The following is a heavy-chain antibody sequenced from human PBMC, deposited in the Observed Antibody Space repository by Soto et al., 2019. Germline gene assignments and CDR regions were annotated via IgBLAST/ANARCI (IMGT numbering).Heavy chain of an antibody. D-gene: IGHD3-3*01. Sequence: LRLSCAASGFTFSSYAMSWVRQAPGKGLEWVSAISGSGGSTYYADSVKGRFTISRDNSKNTLYLQMNSLRAEDTAVYYCAKDLSTAPRAYYDFWSGSDYWGQGTLVTVSS. CDR2: ISGSGGST. CDR3: AKDLSTAPRAYYDFWSGSDY. CDR1: GFTFSSYA. J-gene: IGHJ4*02. V-gene: IGHV3-23*01.